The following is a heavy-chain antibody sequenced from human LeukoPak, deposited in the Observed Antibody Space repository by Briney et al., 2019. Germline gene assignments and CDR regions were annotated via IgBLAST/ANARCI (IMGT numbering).Heavy chain of an antibody. D-gene: IGHD3-22*01. Sequence: GGSLRLSCAASGFTFKAHAMSWVRQAPGKGLEWVSRIDDSGVIRSYADSVKGRFTISRDNSKMTLTLQMNSLRAEDTAVYYCAKRLRRNYYYHYAMDVWGQGTTVTVSS. CDR1: GFTFKAHA. CDR2: IDDSGVIR. V-gene: IGHV3-23*01. J-gene: IGHJ6*02. CDR3: AKRLRRNYYYHYAMDV.